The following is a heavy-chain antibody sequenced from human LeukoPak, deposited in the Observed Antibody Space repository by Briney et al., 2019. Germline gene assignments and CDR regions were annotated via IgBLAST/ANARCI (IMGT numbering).Heavy chain of an antibody. D-gene: IGHD3-10*01. CDR2: INHSGST. CDR1: DGSFSGYY. J-gene: IGHJ1*01. Sequence: SETLSLTCAVYDGSFSGYYWSWIRQPPGKGLEWIGEINHSGSTSYNPSLKSRVTISVDTSKNQFSLKLSSVTAADTAVYYCAYSRYYYGSGSYYGYFQHWGQGTLVTVSS. V-gene: IGHV4-34*01. CDR3: AYSRYYYGSGSYYGYFQH.